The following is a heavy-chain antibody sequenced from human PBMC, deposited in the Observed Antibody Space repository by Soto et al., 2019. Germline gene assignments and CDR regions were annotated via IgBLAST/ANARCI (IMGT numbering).Heavy chain of an antibody. Sequence: EVQLVESGGGLVQPGGSLRLSCAASGFTFSSYSMNWVRQAPGKGLEWVSYISSSSSTIYYADSVKGRFTISRDNAKNSLYLQMNSLRAEDTAVYYCARDRVGDYYYYYMDVWGKGTTVTVSS. D-gene: IGHD4-17*01. CDR3: ARDRVGDYYYYYMDV. CDR1: GFTFSSYS. V-gene: IGHV3-48*01. J-gene: IGHJ6*03. CDR2: ISSSSSTI.